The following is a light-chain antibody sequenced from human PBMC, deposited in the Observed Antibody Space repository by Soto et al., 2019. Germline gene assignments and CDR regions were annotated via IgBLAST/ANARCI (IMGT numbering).Light chain of an antibody. CDR2: AVS. CDR3: CSYTVSGTYV. J-gene: IGLJ1*01. Sequence: QSVLTQPASVSGSPGQSITISCTGNSSDVGGYNYVSWYQQHPGKAPKLMIYAVSNRPSGVSNRFSGSKSGNTATLTISWLQAEDEADYYCCSYTVSGTYVFGTGTKVTVL. V-gene: IGLV2-14*01. CDR1: SSDVGGYNY.